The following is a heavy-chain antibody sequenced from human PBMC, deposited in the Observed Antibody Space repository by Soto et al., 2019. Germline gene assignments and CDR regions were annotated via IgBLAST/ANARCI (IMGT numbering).Heavy chain of an antibody. V-gene: IGHV3-9*01. J-gene: IGHJ6*02. CDR2: ISWNGVTL. CDR3: TKDPSRQGVSYAMDV. Sequence: EVQLVESGGGLVQPGRSLRLSCAVSGFSLNDHAMYWVRQAPGKGLEWVSGISWNGVTLGYRDSVQGPFTISRDNAKKSLFLQMDSLRPADPALYYCTKDPSRQGVSYAMDVWGQGTTVTVSS. CDR1: GFSLNDHA.